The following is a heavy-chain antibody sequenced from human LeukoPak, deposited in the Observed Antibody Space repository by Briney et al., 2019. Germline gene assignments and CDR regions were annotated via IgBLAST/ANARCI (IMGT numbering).Heavy chain of an antibody. J-gene: IGHJ4*02. V-gene: IGHV4-39*01. CDR2: VYYNGIT. CDR1: GGPIFSSPFY. D-gene: IGHD4-11*01. Sequence: PSETLSLTCTVFGGPIFSSPFYWGWIRQPPGKGLEWIASVYYNGITYYNPSLKSRVTISVDTSKNQFALKVTSVTAADTAIYYCARLMTTVATWGQGTLVTVSS. CDR3: ARLMTTVAT.